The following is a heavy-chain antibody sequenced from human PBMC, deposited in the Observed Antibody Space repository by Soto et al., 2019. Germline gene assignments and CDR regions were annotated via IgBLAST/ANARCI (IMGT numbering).Heavy chain of an antibody. D-gene: IGHD3-22*01. CDR3: AREGGSYDSGGYLIRGAFDI. J-gene: IGHJ3*02. CDR2: IYFRGNT. Sequence: PSETLSLTCSVSGVSISRIDFYWTWLPQHPVMGLVCIGNIYFRGNTYYSPSLDSRLTTSVDTSNKQFSLKSTSGTAADTAVYYCAREGGSYDSGGYLIRGAFDIWGQGTMVTVSS. V-gene: IGHV4-31*03. CDR1: GVSISRIDFY.